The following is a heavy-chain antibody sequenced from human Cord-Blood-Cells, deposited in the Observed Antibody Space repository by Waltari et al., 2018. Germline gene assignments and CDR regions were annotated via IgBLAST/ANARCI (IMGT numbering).Heavy chain of an antibody. D-gene: IGHD3-3*01. J-gene: IGHJ4*02. Sequence: QLQLQESGPGLVKPSETLSLTCTVSGGSISSSSYYWGWIRQPPGKGLEWIGSIYYSGSTSYTPSLKSRVTISVDTSKNQFSLKLSSVTAADTAVYYCARLTYYDFWSGYYFDYWGQGTLVTVSS. CDR2: IYYSGST. CDR3: ARLTYYDFWSGYYFDY. CDR1: GGSISSSSYY. V-gene: IGHV4-39*01.